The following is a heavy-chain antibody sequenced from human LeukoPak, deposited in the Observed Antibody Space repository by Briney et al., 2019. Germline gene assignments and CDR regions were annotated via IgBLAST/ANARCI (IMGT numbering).Heavy chain of an antibody. CDR2: IKSKTDGGTT. CDR3: AKELDTMFFDY. J-gene: IGHJ4*02. CDR1: GFTFSGYS. Sequence: GGSLRLSCTASGFTFSGYSMNWIRQAPGKGLEWVGRIKSKTDGGTTDYAAPVKGRFTISRDDSKNTLYLQMNSLTTDDTAFYFCAKELDTMFFDYWGQGALVTVSS. D-gene: IGHD3-10*02. V-gene: IGHV3-15*05.